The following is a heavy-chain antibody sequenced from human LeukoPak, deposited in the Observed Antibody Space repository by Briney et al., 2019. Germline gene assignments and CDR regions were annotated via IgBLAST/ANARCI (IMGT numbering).Heavy chain of an antibody. V-gene: IGHV4-34*01. D-gene: IGHD3-3*01. J-gene: IGHJ5*02. CDR1: GGSFSGYY. Sequence: PSETLSLTCAVYGGSFSGYYWSWIRQPPGKGLEWIGEINHSGSTNYNPSLKSRVTISVDTSKNQFSLKLSSVTAANTAVYYCARGSGVAPLDPWGQGTLVTVSS. CDR3: ARGSGVAPLDP. CDR2: INHSGST.